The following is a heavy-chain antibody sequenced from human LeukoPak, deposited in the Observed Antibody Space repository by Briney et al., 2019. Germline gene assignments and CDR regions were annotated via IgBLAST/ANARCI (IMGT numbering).Heavy chain of an antibody. J-gene: IGHJ6*02. V-gene: IGHV4-31*11. D-gene: IGHD3-10*01. Sequence: SETLSLTCAVYGGSFSGYYWSWIRQHPGKGLEWVGYIYYSGSTYYNPSLKSRVTISVDTSKNQFSLKLSSVTAADTAVYYCARDRRGITMVSYGMDVWGQGTTVTVSS. CDR2: IYYSGST. CDR1: GGSFSGYY. CDR3: ARDRRGITMVSYGMDV.